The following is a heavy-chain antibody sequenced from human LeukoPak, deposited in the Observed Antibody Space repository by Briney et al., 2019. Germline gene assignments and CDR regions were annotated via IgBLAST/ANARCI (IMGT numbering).Heavy chain of an antibody. J-gene: IGHJ4*02. CDR1: GFPFSVYE. CDR2: IASSGTTT. D-gene: IGHD6-19*01. V-gene: IGHV3-48*03. Sequence: TGGSLRLSCAVSGFPFSVYEMNWVRQAPGKGLEWVSNIASSGTTTYYAESVKGRFSVSRDNAKSSLYLQMNSLRVEDTAVYCCALLAVASDFDYWGQGALVTVSS. CDR3: ALLAVASDFDY.